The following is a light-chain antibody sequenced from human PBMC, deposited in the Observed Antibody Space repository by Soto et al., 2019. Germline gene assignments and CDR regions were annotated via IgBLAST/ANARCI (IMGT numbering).Light chain of an antibody. V-gene: IGKV1-39*01. CDR2: AAS. J-gene: IGKJ1*01. CDR1: QSISSY. CDR3: QQSYSTPWT. Sequence: DIQMTQSPSSLSASVGDRVTITCRASQSISSYLNWYQQKPGKAPKLXIYAASSLQSGVPSRFSGSGAGTDFTLTVSSLQPEDFETDYCQQSYSTPWTFGQGTKVDIK.